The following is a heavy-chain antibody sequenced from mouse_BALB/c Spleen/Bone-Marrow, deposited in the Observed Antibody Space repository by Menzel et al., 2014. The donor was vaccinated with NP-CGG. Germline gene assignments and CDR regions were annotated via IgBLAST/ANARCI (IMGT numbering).Heavy chain of an antibody. J-gene: IGHJ3*01. CDR1: GYTFTSYW. D-gene: IGHD1-2*01. CDR3: ARRGYGYGFAY. V-gene: IGHV1-69*02. CDR2: IDPSDSET. Sequence: QVHVKQSGAELVKPGAPVKLSCKASGYTFTSYWMNWVKQRPGRGLEWIGRIDPSDSETHYNQKFKDKATLTVDKSSSTAYTQLSSLTSEDSAVYYCARRGYGYGFAYWGQGTLATVSA.